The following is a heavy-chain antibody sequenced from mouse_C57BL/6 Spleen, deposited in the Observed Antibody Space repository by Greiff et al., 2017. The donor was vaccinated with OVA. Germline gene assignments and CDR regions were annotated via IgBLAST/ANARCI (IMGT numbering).Heavy chain of an antibody. V-gene: IGHV1-22*01. J-gene: IGHJ4*01. CDR1: GYTFTDYN. CDR2: INPNNGGT. D-gene: IGHD6-5*01. Sequence: EVKLQESGPELVKPGASVKMSCKASGYTFTDYNMHWVKQSHGKSLEWIGYINPNNGGTSYNQKFKGKATLTVNKSSSTAYMELRSLTSEDSAVYYCARSVPIFYAMDYWGQGTSVTVSS. CDR3: ARSVPIFYAMDY.